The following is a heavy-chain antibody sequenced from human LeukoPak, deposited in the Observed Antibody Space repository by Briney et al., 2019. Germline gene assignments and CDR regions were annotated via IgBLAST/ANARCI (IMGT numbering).Heavy chain of an antibody. J-gene: IGHJ6*03. CDR3: ARYGAIAAAGYYYYYMDV. CDR2: IYYSGST. CDR1: GGSISSHY. Sequence: SEILSLTCTVPGGSISSHYWSWIRQPPGKGLEWIGYIYYSGSTNYNPSLKSRVTISVDTSKNQFSLKLSSVTAADTAVYYCARYGAIAAAGYYYYYMDVWGKGTTVTVSS. D-gene: IGHD6-13*01. V-gene: IGHV4-59*11.